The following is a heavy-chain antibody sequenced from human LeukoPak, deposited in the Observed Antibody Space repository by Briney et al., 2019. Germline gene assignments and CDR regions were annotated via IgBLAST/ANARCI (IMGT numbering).Heavy chain of an antibody. CDR2: ISASGGIT. CDR1: GFTFNNYG. Sequence: PGGSLRLSCAASGFTFNNYGMSWVRQAPGKGLEWVSYISASGGITFYADSVKGRFTMSRDNSKNTLYVQMNSLRAEDTATYYCAKGYCSSTSCSSSATIASRPDHWGQGTLVIVSS. V-gene: IGHV3-23*01. J-gene: IGHJ4*02. CDR3: AKGYCSSTSCSSSATIASRPDH. D-gene: IGHD2-2*01.